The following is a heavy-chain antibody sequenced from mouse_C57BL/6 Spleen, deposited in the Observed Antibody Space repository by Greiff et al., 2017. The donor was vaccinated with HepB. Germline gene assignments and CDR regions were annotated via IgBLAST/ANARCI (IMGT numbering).Heavy chain of an antibody. D-gene: IGHD1-1*01. Sequence: QVQLQQPGAELVMPGASVKLSCKASGYTFTSYWMHWVKQRPGQGLEWIGEIDPSDSYTNYNQKFKGKSTLTVDKSSSTAYMQLSSLTSEDSAVYYCAREGGSSYPFDYWGQGTTLTVSS. V-gene: IGHV1-69*01. J-gene: IGHJ2*01. CDR1: GYTFTSYW. CDR2: IDPSDSYT. CDR3: AREGGSSYPFDY.